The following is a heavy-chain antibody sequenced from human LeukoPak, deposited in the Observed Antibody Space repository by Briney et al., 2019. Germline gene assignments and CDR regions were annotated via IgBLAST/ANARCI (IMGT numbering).Heavy chain of an antibody. V-gene: IGHV3-23*01. CDR2: ISGSAGSA. CDR3: AKSRSDWYLYDY. D-gene: IGHD6-19*01. Sequence: GGSLRLSCAASGFTLSSYGMSWLGQAPGQGLEWVSVISGSAGSAYYAASVTGRFTTSRDNSKNTLYLQMNGLGAEDTAVYYCAKSRSDWYLYDYWGQGILVTVSS. CDR1: GFTLSSYG. J-gene: IGHJ4*02.